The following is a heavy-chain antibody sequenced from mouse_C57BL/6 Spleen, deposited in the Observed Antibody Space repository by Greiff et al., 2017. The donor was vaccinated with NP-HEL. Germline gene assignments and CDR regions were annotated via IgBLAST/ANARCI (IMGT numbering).Heavy chain of an antibody. J-gene: IGHJ1*03. V-gene: IGHV10-1*01. CDR2: IRSKSNNYAT. CDR3: VRNDYDGYWYFDV. D-gene: IGHD2-4*01. CDR1: GFSFNTYA. Sequence: EVQLVESGGGLVQPKGSLKLSCAASGFSFNTYAMNWVRQAPGKGLEWVARIRSKSNNYATYYADSVKDRFTISRDDSESMLYLQMNNLKTEDTAMYYCVRNDYDGYWYFDVWGTGTTVTVSS.